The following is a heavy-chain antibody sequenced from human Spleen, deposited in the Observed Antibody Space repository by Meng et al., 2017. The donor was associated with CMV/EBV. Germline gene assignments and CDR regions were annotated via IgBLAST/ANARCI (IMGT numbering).Heavy chain of an antibody. D-gene: IGHD2-21*01. CDR1: GFTLSLYW. J-gene: IGHJ6*02. CDR3: TGPGVWYYGMDV. CDR2: INSDGSMT. Sequence: GGSLRLSCAASGFTLSLYWMHWVRQVPGKGLVWVSRINSDGSMTDYADSVKGRFTISRDNAKDTLFLQMNSLRVEDTAVYYCTGPGVWYYGMDVWRQGTTVTVSS. V-gene: IGHV3-74*01.